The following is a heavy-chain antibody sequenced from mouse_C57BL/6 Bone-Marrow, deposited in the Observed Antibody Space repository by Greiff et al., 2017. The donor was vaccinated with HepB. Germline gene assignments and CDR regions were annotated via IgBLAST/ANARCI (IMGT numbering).Heavy chain of an antibody. J-gene: IGHJ2*01. V-gene: IGHV1-80*01. CDR1: GYAFSSYW. D-gene: IGHD2-2*01. CDR2: IYPGDGDT. Sequence: LVESGAELVKPGASVKISCKASGYAFSSYWMNWVKQRPGKGLEWIGQIYPGDGDTNYNGKFKGKATLTADKSSSTAYMQLSSLTSEDSAVYFCARGGYLYYFDYWGQGTTLTVSS. CDR3: ARGGYLYYFDY.